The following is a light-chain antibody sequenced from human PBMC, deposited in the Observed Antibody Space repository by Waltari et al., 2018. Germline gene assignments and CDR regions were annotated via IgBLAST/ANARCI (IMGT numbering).Light chain of an antibody. J-gene: IGKJ1*01. CDR2: DAS. CDR1: QSVSSY. V-gene: IGKV3-11*01. Sequence: DIVLTQSTATLSLSPGERATLSCRASQSVSSYLAWYQQKPDQAPRLLIYDASNRATGIPARFSGSGSGTDFTLTISSLEPEDFAVYYCQQRSNWPRTFGQGTKVEIK. CDR3: QQRSNWPRT.